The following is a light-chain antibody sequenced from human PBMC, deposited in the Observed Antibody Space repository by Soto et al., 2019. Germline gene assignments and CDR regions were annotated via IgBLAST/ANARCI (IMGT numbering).Light chain of an antibody. V-gene: IGLV1-40*01. Sequence: SVLTQPPSLSGAPGQRVTISCTGSSSNIGTPYDVHWYQQLPGTAPKLLIYSNNNRPSGVPDRFSGSRSGTSASLAITGLQAEDEADYYCQSYDISLNNVVFGGGTKLTVL. CDR3: QSYDISLNNVV. CDR2: SNN. CDR1: SSNIGTPYD. J-gene: IGLJ2*01.